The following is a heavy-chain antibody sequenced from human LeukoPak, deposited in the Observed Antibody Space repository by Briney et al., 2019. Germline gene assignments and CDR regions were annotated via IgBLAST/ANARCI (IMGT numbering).Heavy chain of an antibody. D-gene: IGHD4-17*01. CDR1: GFTFSSYS. J-gene: IGHJ6*02. V-gene: IGHV3-21*01. Sequence: GGSLRLSCAASGFTFSSYSMNWVRQAPGKGLEWVSSISSSSSYIYYADSVKGRFTISRDNAKNSLYLQMNGLRAEDTAVYYCATLDGNYEIPWDYYYGMDVWGQGTTVTVSS. CDR3: ATLDGNYEIPWDYYYGMDV. CDR2: ISSSSSYI.